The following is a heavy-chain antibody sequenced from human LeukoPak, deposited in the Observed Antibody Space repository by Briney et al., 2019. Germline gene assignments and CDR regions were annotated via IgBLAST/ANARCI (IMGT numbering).Heavy chain of an antibody. CDR3: ARAGVDQMRY. V-gene: IGHV3-48*03. CDR1: GFTFSSYE. D-gene: IGHD3-10*01. J-gene: IGHJ4*02. CDR2: ITSGGDSI. Sequence: TGGSLRLSCSASGFTFSSYEMNWVRQAPGKGLEWVSYITSGGDSIYYAKSVKGRFTISRDNAKNSVYLQMNSLRAEDTAVYYCARAGVDQMRYWGQGTLVTVSS.